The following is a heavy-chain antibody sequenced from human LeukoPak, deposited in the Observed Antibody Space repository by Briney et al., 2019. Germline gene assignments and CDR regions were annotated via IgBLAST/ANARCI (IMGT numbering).Heavy chain of an antibody. CDR1: GGSISSGGYS. Sequence: SETLSLTCAVSGGSISSGGYSWSWHRQPPGQGLEWIRYIYHSGSTYYNPSLKSRVTISVDRYNNQFPLTLGSVTAAATAWYYCARLVVRGYYFDYRGQGTLVTVSS. CDR3: ARLVVRGYYFDY. V-gene: IGHV4-30-2*01. CDR2: IYHSGST. J-gene: IGHJ4*02. D-gene: IGHD3-10*01.